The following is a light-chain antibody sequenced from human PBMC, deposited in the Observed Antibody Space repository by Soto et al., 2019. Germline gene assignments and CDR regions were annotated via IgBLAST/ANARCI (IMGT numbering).Light chain of an antibody. V-gene: IGKV1-5*01. J-gene: IGKJ2*01. CDR2: GGS. CDR3: HQYATSSTT. Sequence: DIQMTQSPSTLSASVGDRVTITCRASQSISIYLAWYQQRPREAPKLLIYGGSSLESGAPSRFSGSGSGTEFTLTISSLQPTDFATYYCHQYATSSTTFGQGTKLE. CDR1: QSISIY.